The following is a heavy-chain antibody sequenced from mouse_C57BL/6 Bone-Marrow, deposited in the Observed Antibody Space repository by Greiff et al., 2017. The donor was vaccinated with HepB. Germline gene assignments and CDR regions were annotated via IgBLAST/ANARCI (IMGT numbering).Heavy chain of an antibody. J-gene: IGHJ3*01. V-gene: IGHV5-6*01. D-gene: IGHD1-1*01. CDR3: ARPEYYGSPFAY. Sequence: EVQLVESGGDLVKPGGSLKLSCAASGFTFSSYGMSWVRQTPDKRLEWVATISSGGSYTYYPDSVKGRFTISRDTAKNTLYLQMSSLKSEDTAMYNCARPEYYGSPFAYWGQGTLVTVSA. CDR1: GFTFSSYG. CDR2: ISSGGSYT.